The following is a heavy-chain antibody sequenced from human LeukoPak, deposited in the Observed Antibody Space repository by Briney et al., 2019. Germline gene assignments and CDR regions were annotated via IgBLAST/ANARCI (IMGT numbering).Heavy chain of an antibody. CDR3: ARGRGHCSSTSCYTGYSSGGSPFWDY. Sequence: AETLSLTYALDGRSFSGYYWSWIHQPPGTGLEWIGEIKHMGSNNNNPSLKSRVTISVDTSKNQFSLKLSSVTAADTDVYYCARGRGHCSSTSCYTGYSSGGSPFWDYWGQGTLVTVSS. V-gene: IGHV4-34*01. CDR2: IKHMGSN. J-gene: IGHJ4*02. CDR1: GRSFSGYY. D-gene: IGHD2-2*02.